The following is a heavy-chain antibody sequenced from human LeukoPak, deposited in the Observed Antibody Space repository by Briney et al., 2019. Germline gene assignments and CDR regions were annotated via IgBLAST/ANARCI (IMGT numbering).Heavy chain of an antibody. V-gene: IGHV1-58*02. Sequence: SVKVSCKASGFTFTSSAMQRVRQARGQRLEWIGWIFVGSGNTNYAQKFQERVTITRDMSTSTAYMELSSLRAEDTAVYYCAAAEWFMPDGETPFDYWGQGTLVTVSS. CDR1: GFTFTSSA. J-gene: IGHJ4*02. CDR3: AAAEWFMPDGETPFDY. CDR2: IFVGSGNT. D-gene: IGHD3-3*01.